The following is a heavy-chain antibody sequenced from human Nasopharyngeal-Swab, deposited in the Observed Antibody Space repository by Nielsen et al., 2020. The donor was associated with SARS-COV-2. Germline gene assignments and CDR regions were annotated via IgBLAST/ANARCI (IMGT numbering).Heavy chain of an antibody. J-gene: IGHJ4*02. V-gene: IGHV3-30*18. D-gene: IGHD5-24*01. CDR2: ISYDGSNK. CDR3: AKFGDGFDY. Sequence: GESLKISCAASGFTFSSYGMHWVRQAPGKGLEWVAVISYDGSNKYYADSVKGRFTISRDNSKNTLYLQMNSLRAEDTAVYYCAKFGDGFDYWGQGTLSPSPQ. CDR1: GFTFSSYG.